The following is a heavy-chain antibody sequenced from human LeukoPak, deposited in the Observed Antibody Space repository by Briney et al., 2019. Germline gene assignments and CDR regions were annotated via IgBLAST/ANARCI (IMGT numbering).Heavy chain of an antibody. CDR1: GFTFSSYS. CDR2: ISSSSSYI. CDR3: ASGRVGGYYDSSGPLDY. J-gene: IGHJ4*02. V-gene: IGHV3-21*01. Sequence: GGSLRLSCAASGFTFSSYSMNWVRQAPGKGLEWVSSISSSSSYIYYADSVKGRFTISRDNAKNSLYLQMNSLRAEDTAVYYCASGRVGGYYDSSGPLDYWGQGTLVTVSS. D-gene: IGHD3-22*01.